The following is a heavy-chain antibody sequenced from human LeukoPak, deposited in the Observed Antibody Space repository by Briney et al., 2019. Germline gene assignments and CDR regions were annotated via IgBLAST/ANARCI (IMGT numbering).Heavy chain of an antibody. CDR2: ISGSGGST. CDR1: GFTFSSYA. J-gene: IGHJ4*02. V-gene: IGHV3-23*01. D-gene: IGHD5-12*01. Sequence: GGSLRLSCAASGFTFSSYAMGWVRQAPGKGLEWVSAISGSGGSTYYADSVKGRFTISRDNSKNTLYLQMNSLRAEDTAVYYCAKTPFRGGYSPYFDYWGQGTLVTVSS. CDR3: AKTPFRGGYSPYFDY.